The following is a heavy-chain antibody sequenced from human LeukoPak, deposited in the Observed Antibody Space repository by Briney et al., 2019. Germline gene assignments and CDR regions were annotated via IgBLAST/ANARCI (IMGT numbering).Heavy chain of an antibody. CDR2: INPNSGGT. Sequence: GASVKVSCKASGYTFTGYYMHWVRQAPGQGLEWMGWINPNSGGTNYAQKFQGRVTMTRDTSISTAYMELSRLRPDDTAVYYCARDTVVTVPTYYFDYWGQGTLVTVSS. D-gene: IGHD2-15*01. V-gene: IGHV1-2*02. CDR1: GYTFTGYY. CDR3: ARDTVVTVPTYYFDY. J-gene: IGHJ4*02.